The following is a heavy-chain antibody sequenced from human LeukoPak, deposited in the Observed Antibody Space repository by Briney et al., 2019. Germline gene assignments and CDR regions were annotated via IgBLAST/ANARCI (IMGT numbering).Heavy chain of an antibody. CDR3: ATSSGGNSIVLVY. D-gene: IGHD4-23*01. V-gene: IGHV1-46*01. Sequence: ASVKVSCKASGYTFTNYYIHWVRQAPGQGLEWMGIINPSGSSTSYAQKFQGRVTMTRDTSTSTAYMELSSLRSEDTAVYYCATSSGGNSIVLVYWGQGTLVTVSS. CDR2: INPSGSST. CDR1: GYTFTNYY. J-gene: IGHJ4*02.